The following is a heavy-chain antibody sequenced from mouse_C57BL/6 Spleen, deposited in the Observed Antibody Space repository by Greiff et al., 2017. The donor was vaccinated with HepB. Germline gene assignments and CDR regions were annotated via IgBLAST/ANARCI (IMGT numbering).Heavy chain of an antibody. Sequence: QVQLKESGAELARPGASVKLSCKASGYTFTSYGISWVKQRTGQGLEWIGEIYPRSGNTYYNEKFKGKATLTADKSSSTAYMELRSLTSEDSAVYFCASPLITTVVEGGYFDYWGQGTTLTVSS. CDR3: ASPLITTVVEGGYFDY. J-gene: IGHJ2*01. V-gene: IGHV1-81*01. D-gene: IGHD1-1*01. CDR1: GYTFTSYG. CDR2: IYPRSGNT.